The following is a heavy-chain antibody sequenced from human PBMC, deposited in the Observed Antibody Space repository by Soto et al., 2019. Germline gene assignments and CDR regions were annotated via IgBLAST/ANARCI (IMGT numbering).Heavy chain of an antibody. CDR2: IIGNGGTT. D-gene: IGHD6-19*01. CDR1: GFTFSGYS. J-gene: IGHJ4*02. CDR3: VKGTLYTGGWKNRLDY. V-gene: IGHV3-64D*08. Sequence: GGSLRLSCSASGFTFSGYSLHWVRQAPGRGLEYVSAIIGNGGTTYYADSVTGRFTISRDNSKNTLFLQMSSLRPEDTALYYCVKGTLYTGGWKNRLDYWGQGTLVTVSS.